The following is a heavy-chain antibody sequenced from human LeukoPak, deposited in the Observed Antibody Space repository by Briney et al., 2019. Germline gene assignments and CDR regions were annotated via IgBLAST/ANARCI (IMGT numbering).Heavy chain of an antibody. V-gene: IGHV3-48*03. Sequence: GGSLRLSCAASGFTFSSYEMNWVRQAPGKGLEWVSYISSSGSTIYYADSVKGRFTISRDNAKNSLYLQMNSLGAEDTALYYCAREAENYDFWSGYYAYYFDYWGQGTLVTVSS. CDR1: GFTFSSYE. CDR3: AREAENYDFWSGYYAYYFDY. D-gene: IGHD3-3*01. J-gene: IGHJ4*02. CDR2: ISSSGSTI.